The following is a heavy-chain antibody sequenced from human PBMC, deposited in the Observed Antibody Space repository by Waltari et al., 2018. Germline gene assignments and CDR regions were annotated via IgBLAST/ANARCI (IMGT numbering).Heavy chain of an antibody. CDR2: INPSGGST. J-gene: IGHJ6*02. V-gene: IGHV1-46*01. D-gene: IGHD3-16*01. Sequence: QVQLVQSGAEVEKPGASVKVSCKASGYTFTSYYMHWVRQAPGHGLEWMGIINPSGGSTSYAQKFQGRVTMSRYTSTSTGYMERRSLRSEETAVYYCARGMTSVSGGVKVYYYGMEVWGQGTTVTVSS. CDR1: GYTFTSYY. CDR3: ARGMTSVSGGVKVYYYGMEV.